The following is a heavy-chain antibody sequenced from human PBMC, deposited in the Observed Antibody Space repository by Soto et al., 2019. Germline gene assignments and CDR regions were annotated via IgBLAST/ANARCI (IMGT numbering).Heavy chain of an antibody. V-gene: IGHV4-39*07. D-gene: IGHD6-13*01. CDR3: ARVAAADKGGVDP. J-gene: IGHJ5*02. CDR2: FYYSEST. Sequence: SETLSLTCTVSGGSISSGPYSWGWIRQPPGEGLEWIGTFYYSESTYYNPSLESRVTISVDTSKNQFSLKLSSVTAADTAVYYCARVAAADKGGVDPSGQGTLVTVSS. CDR1: GGSISSGPYS.